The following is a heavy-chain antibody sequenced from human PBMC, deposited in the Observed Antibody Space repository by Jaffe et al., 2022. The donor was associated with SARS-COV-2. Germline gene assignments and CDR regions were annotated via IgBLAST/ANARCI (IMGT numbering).Heavy chain of an antibody. CDR2: IYYSGST. V-gene: IGHV4-39*01. Sequence: QLQLQESGPGLVKPSETLSLTCTVSGGSISSSSYYWGWIRQPPGKGLEWIGSIYYSGSTYYNPSLKSRVTISVDTSKNQFSLKLSSVTAADTAVYYCASPNWESDAFDIWGQGTMVTVSS. J-gene: IGHJ3*02. CDR1: GGSISSSSYY. D-gene: IGHD1-1*01. CDR3: ASPNWESDAFDI.